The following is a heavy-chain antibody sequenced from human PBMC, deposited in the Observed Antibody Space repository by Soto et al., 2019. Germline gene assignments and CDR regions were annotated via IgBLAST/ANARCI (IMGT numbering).Heavy chain of an antibody. CDR1: GFTFSSYA. CDR3: AKLTYPSDSTGYYYERVSGWIDS. J-gene: IGHJ5*01. D-gene: IGHD3-22*01. CDR2: ISASGGTA. V-gene: IGHV3-23*01. Sequence: EVQLLESGGGLIQPGGSLRLSCAASGFTFSSYAMSWVRQAPGKGLEWVSGISASGGTANLADFVEGRCTISRDNSKSTLYLQMNSLRAEDTAVYYCAKLTYPSDSTGYYYERVSGWIDSWGQGTLVTVSS.